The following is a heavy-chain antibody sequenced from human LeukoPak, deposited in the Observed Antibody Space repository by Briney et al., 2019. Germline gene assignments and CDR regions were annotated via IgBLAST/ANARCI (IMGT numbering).Heavy chain of an antibody. V-gene: IGHV1-46*01. J-gene: IGHJ4*02. CDR1: GYTFTSYY. Sequence: ASVKVSCKASGYTFTSYYMHWVRQAPGQGLEWMGIINPSGGSTSYAQKFQGRVTMTRDMSTSTVYMELRSLRSDDTAVYYCARGQQWLVGGDDYWGQGTLVTVSS. D-gene: IGHD6-19*01. CDR3: ARGQQWLVGGDDY. CDR2: INPSGGST.